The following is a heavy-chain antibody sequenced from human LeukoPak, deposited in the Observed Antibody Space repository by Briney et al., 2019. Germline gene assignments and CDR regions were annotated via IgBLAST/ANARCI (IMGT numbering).Heavy chain of an antibody. CDR3: ARSQPTYYYDSSGYYPRYNWFDP. CDR1: GGTVTSYA. J-gene: IGHJ5*02. V-gene: IGHV1-69*05. Sequence: SVKVSCKASGGTVTSYAISWVRQAPGQRPGWMGGMIPIFGSANCAQKIQGRDTLTTDESTSTAYMELRSLRSEDTAVYYCARSQPTYYYDSSGYYPRYNWFDPWGQGTLVTVSS. D-gene: IGHD3-22*01. CDR2: MIPIFGSA.